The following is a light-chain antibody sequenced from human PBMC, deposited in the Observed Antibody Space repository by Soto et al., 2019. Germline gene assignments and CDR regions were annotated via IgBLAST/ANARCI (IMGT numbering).Light chain of an antibody. CDR2: GAS. Sequence: EIVMTQSPATLSVSPGERATLSCRASQSVSSNLAWYQQKPGQAPRLLIYGASTRATGIPARFSGSGSGTEFTLTISSLHSADFAVYYCQHYNNWPPWTFGQGTKVEIK. J-gene: IGKJ1*01. V-gene: IGKV3-15*01. CDR3: QHYNNWPPWT. CDR1: QSVSSN.